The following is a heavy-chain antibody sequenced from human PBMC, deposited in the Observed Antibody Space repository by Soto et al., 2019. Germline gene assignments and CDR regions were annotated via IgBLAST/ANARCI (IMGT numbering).Heavy chain of an antibody. V-gene: IGHV1-18*01. CDR1: GYTFTSYG. CDR3: ARVITGTTFYYYYGMDV. Sequence: QVQLVQSGAEVKKPGASVKVSCKASGYTFTSYGISWVRQAPGQGLEWMGWISAYNGNTNSAQKLQGRVTMTTDTSTSTAYMELRSLRSDDTAVYYCARVITGTTFYYYYGMDVWGQGTTVTVSS. D-gene: IGHD1-7*01. CDR2: ISAYNGNT. J-gene: IGHJ6*02.